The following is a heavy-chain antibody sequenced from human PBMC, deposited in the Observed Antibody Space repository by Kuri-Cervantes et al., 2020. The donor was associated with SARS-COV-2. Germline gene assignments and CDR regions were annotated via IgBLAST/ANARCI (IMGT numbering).Heavy chain of an antibody. V-gene: IGHV3-30-3*01. D-gene: IGHD3-10*01. CDR1: GFTFSSYA. J-gene: IGHJ6*02. Sequence: SMKFSCAAAGFTFSSYAMHWVRQAPGKGLEWVAVISYDGSNKYYADSVKGRFTISRDNFKTTLYLQMNSLRAEDTAVYYCAIIESSSDYYYYYGMDVWGQGTTVTVSS. CDR3: AIIESSSDYYYYYGMDV. CDR2: ISYDGSNK.